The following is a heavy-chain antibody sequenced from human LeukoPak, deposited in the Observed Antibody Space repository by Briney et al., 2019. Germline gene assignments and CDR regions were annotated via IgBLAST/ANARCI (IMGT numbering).Heavy chain of an antibody. CDR3: ARCRAVYYDSSGYVDYYYYMDV. D-gene: IGHD3-22*01. Sequence: ASVKVSCKASGYTFTSYDINWVRQATGQGLEWMGWMNPNSGNTGYAQKFQGRVTMTRNTSISTAYMELSSLRSEDTAVYYCARCRAVYYDSSGYVDYYYYMDVWGKGTTVTVSS. V-gene: IGHV1-8*01. CDR2: MNPNSGNT. J-gene: IGHJ6*03. CDR1: GYTFTSYD.